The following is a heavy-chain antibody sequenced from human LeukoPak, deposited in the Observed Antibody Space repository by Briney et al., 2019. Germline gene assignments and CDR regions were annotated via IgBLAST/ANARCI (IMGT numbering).Heavy chain of an antibody. D-gene: IGHD3-3*01. V-gene: IGHV3-30-3*01. J-gene: IGHJ4*02. Sequence: HPGGSLRLSCAASGFTFSSYAMSWVRQAPGKGLEWVAFISFDGSNTYYADSAKGRFTISRDNSKNTLYLQMNSLRAEDTAVYYCARAGYYLSPYFFDYWGQGTLVTVSS. CDR2: ISFDGSNT. CDR3: ARAGYYLSPYFFDY. CDR1: GFTFSSYA.